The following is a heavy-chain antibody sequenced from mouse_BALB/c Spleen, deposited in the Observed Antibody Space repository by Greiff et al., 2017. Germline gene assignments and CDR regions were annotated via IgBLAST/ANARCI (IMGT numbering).Heavy chain of an antibody. D-gene: IGHD1-1*01. CDR1: GYSFTSYW. V-gene: IGHV1-5*01. CDR2: IYPGNSDT. CDR3: TRSHGSSYGYFDV. Sequence: VHVKQSGTVLARPGASVKMSCKASGYSFTSYWMHWVKQRPGQGLEWIGAIYPGNSDTSYNQKFKGKAKLTAVTSASTAYMELSSLTNEDSAVYYCTRSHGSSYGYFDVWGAGTTVTVSS. J-gene: IGHJ1*01.